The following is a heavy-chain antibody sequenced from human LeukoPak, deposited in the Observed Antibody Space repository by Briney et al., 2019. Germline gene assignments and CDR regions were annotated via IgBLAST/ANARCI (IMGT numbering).Heavy chain of an antibody. V-gene: IGHV3-30*04. CDR1: GFSFTSYP. CDR3: ARANCGGAYYFSGYGMDV. CDR2: ISYDVNDK. D-gene: IGHD2-21*02. Sequence: GGSLTLSCAASGFSFTSYPFHWVRQAPGKGLEWVAVISYDVNDKHYADSVRGRFSISRDDSENTVYLHINSLRDEDTAIYYCARANCGGAYYFSGYGMDVSGPGTTVTVCS. J-gene: IGHJ6*02.